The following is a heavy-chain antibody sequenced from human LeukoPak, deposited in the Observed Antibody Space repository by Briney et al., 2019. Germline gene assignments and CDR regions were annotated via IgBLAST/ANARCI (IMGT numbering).Heavy chain of an antibody. CDR1: GFPFSSYA. Sequence: GGSLRLSCAASGFPFSSYAMTWVRQAPGKGLEWVSALNAGGGSTYYADSVKGRFTISRDNSKNTLYLQMNSLRADDTAVYYCAKVRPGGDCFNYWGQGTLVTVSS. D-gene: IGHD1-14*01. V-gene: IGHV3-23*01. CDR3: AKVRPGGDCFNY. CDR2: LNAGGGST. J-gene: IGHJ4*02.